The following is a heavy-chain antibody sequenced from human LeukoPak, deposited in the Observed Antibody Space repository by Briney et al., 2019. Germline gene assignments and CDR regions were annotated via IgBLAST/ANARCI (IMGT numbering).Heavy chain of an antibody. V-gene: IGHV4-4*09. CDR2: IYTSGST. J-gene: IGHJ4*02. CDR3: ARRRRSYFDY. CDR1: GGSISSYY. Sequence: PSETLSLTCTVSGGSISSYYWSWIRQPPGKGLEWIGYIYTSGSTNYNPSLKSRVTISVDTSKNQFSLKLSSVTAADTAVYYCARRRRSYFDYWGQGTLVTVSS.